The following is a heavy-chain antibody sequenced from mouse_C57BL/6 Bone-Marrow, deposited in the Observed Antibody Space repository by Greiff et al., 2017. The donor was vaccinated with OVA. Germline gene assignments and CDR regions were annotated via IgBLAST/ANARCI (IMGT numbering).Heavy chain of an antibody. CDR3: APNYYGSSYGYFDY. CDR1: GYSITSGYY. Sequence: EVQLVESGPGLVKPSQSLSLTCSVTGYSITSGYYWNWIRQFPGNKLEWMGYISYDGSNNYNPSLKNRISITRDTSKNQFFLKLNSVTTEDTATCDCAPNYYGSSYGYFDYWGQGTTLTVSS. J-gene: IGHJ2*01. V-gene: IGHV3-6*01. D-gene: IGHD1-1*01. CDR2: ISYDGSN.